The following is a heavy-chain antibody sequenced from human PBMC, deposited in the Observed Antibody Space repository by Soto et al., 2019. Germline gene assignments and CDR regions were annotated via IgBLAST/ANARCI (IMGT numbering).Heavy chain of an antibody. CDR3: AKGSDFLYYYYYGMDV. D-gene: IGHD3-3*01. V-gene: IGHV3-23*01. CDR1: GFTFSSYA. J-gene: IGHJ6*02. Sequence: PGGSLRLSCAASGFTFSSYAMSWVRQAPGKGLEWVSAISGSGGSTYYADSVKGRFTISRDNSKNTLYLQMNSLRAEDTAVYYCAKGSDFLYYYYYGMDVWGQGTTVTVSS. CDR2: ISGSGGST.